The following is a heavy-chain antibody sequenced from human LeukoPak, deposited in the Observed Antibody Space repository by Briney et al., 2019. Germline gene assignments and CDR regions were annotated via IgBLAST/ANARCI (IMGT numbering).Heavy chain of an antibody. V-gene: IGHV3-21*01. CDR1: GFTFSTHS. CDR2: ISSSSSYI. D-gene: IGHD3-10*02. J-gene: IGHJ6*03. CDR3: ARGSKTQSTLSGAYYYYYYMDV. Sequence: SGGSLRLSCAASGFTFSTHSMSWVRQSPGKGLEWVSSISSSSSYIYYADSVKGRFTISRDNAKNSLYLQMNSLRAADTAVYYCARGSKTQSTLSGAYYYYYYMDVWGKGTTVTVSS.